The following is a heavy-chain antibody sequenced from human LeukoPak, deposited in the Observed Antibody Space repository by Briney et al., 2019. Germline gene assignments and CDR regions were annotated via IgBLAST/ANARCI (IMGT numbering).Heavy chain of an antibody. J-gene: IGHJ4*02. CDR3: ARHNEWLRAIDY. V-gene: IGHV4-34*01. D-gene: IGHD5-12*01. Sequence: NASETLSLTCAVYGGSFSGYYRSWIRQPPGKGLEWIGEINHSGSTNYNPSLKSRVTISVDTSKNQFSLKLSSVTAADTAVYYCARHNEWLRAIDYWGQGTLVTVSS. CDR2: INHSGST. CDR1: GGSFSGYY.